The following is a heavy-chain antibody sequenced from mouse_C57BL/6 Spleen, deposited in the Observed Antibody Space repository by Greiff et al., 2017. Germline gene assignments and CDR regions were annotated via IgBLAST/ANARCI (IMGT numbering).Heavy chain of an antibody. CDR1: GFNIKDDY. CDR2: IGPENGDT. J-gene: IGHJ4*01. CDR3: TTYYGSSYVSHYYAMDY. D-gene: IGHD1-1*01. Sequence: EVQLQQSGAELVRPGASVQLSCTASGFNIKDDYMHWVKQRPEQGLEWIGWIGPENGDTEYASKFQGKATITADTSSNTAYLQLSSLPSEDTAVYYCTTYYGSSYVSHYYAMDYWSQGTSVTVSS. V-gene: IGHV14-4*01.